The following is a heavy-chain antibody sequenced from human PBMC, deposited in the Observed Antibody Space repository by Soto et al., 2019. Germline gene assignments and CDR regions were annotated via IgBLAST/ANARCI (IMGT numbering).Heavy chain of an antibody. D-gene: IGHD3-9*01. Sequence: GGSLRLSCAASGFTFSSYNMNWVRQAPGKGLEWVSCISSSSRYIYYADSVKGRFTISRDNAKNSLYLQMNSLRAEDTAVYYCAREGTYYDILTGDYHYYYMDVWGKGTTVTVSS. CDR1: GFTFSSYN. CDR2: ISSSSRYI. J-gene: IGHJ6*03. V-gene: IGHV3-21*06. CDR3: AREGTYYDILTGDYHYYYMDV.